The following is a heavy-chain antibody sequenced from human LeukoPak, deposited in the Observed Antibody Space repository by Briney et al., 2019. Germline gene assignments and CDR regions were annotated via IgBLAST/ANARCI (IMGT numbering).Heavy chain of an antibody. Sequence: ASVKVSCKASGYTFTSYGISWVRQAPGQGLEWMGWISAYNGNTNYAQKLQGRVTMTTDTSTSTAYMELRSLRSDDTAVYYCARENDYVWGSYRSSFDYWGQGTLVTVSS. J-gene: IGHJ4*02. D-gene: IGHD3-16*02. CDR1: GYTFTSYG. CDR3: ARENDYVWGSYRSSFDY. CDR2: ISAYNGNT. V-gene: IGHV1-18*01.